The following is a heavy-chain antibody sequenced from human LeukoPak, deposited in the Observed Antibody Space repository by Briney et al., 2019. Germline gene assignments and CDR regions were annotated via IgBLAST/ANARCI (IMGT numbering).Heavy chain of an antibody. V-gene: IGHV4-4*07. CDR3: ARVGRERHNYYYGMYV. CDR1: GGSISSYY. D-gene: IGHD1-1*01. CDR2: IYTSGST. Sequence: SETLSLTCTVSGGSISSYYWSWIRQPAGKGLEWIGRIYTSGSTNYNPSLKSRVTMSVDTSKNQFSLKLSSVTAADTAVYYCARVGRERHNYYYGMYVWGQGTTVTVSS. J-gene: IGHJ6*02.